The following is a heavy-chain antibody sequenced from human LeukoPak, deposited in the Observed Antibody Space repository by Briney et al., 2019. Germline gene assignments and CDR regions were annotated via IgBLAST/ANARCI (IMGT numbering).Heavy chain of an antibody. D-gene: IGHD6-19*01. Sequence: PSETLSLTCTVSGGSISSYYWSWIRQPPGKGLEWIGYIYYSGSTNYNPSLKSRVTISVDTSKNQSSLKLSSVTAADTAVYYCARGRIAVAGKGRVYYFDYWGQGTLVTVSS. CDR2: IYYSGST. J-gene: IGHJ4*02. CDR3: ARGRIAVAGKGRVYYFDY. CDR1: GGSISSYY. V-gene: IGHV4-59*01.